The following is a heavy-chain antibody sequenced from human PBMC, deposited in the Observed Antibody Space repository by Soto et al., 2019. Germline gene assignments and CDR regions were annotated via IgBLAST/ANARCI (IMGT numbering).Heavy chain of an antibody. CDR1: GFTFRTFA. CDR3: AKDSDPLWGSYRRYDF. Sequence: GGSLRLSCAASGFTFRTFAMGWVRQAPGKGLEWVSGITGSGGSTNYADSVKGRFIISRDNSKNTLYLQMNGLRADDTAVYYCAKDSDPLWGSYRRYDFWGQGTLVTVSS. V-gene: IGHV3-23*01. D-gene: IGHD3-16*02. J-gene: IGHJ4*02. CDR2: ITGSGGST.